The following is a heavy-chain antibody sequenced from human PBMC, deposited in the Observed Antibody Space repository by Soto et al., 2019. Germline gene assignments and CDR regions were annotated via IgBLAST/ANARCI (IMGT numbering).Heavy chain of an antibody. CDR2: IGTSGSTI. J-gene: IGHJ4*02. D-gene: IGHD3-10*01. Sequence: EVQLVESGGGLVQPGGTLRLSCAASGFTFSSYEMNWVRQAPGAGLEWVSYIGTSGSTIYYSDSVKGRFTFSRDNAKNSLYLQMNSLRAEDTAVYYCARDLYFFGSGTSFDHWGQGTLVTVSS. CDR3: ARDLYFFGSGTSFDH. CDR1: GFTFSSYE. V-gene: IGHV3-48*03.